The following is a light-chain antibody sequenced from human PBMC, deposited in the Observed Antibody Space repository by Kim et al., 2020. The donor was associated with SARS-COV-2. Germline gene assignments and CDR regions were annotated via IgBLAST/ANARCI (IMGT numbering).Light chain of an antibody. V-gene: IGLV6-57*03. J-gene: IGLJ1*01. Sequence: GKTVTLSCTRSSGSIATDYVRWYQQRPGSAPATVIYADNERPSGVPDRFSGSSDASSNSASLTISGLKTEDEADYYCHSYDRDSHVFGTGTKVTVL. CDR1: SGSIATDY. CDR3: HSYDRDSHV. CDR2: ADN.